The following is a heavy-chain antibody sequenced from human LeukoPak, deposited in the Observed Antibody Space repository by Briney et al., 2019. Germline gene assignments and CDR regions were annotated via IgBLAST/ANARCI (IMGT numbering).Heavy chain of an antibody. Sequence: GGSLRLSCAASGFTFSSYSMNWVRQAPGKGLEWVSYISSSSSTIYYADPVKGRFTISRDNAKNSLYLQMNSLRAEDTAVYYCARKPASYYYDSSGYYYFQHWGQGTLVTVSS. D-gene: IGHD3-22*01. CDR2: ISSSSSTI. V-gene: IGHV3-48*01. CDR1: GFTFSSYS. J-gene: IGHJ1*01. CDR3: ARKPASYYYDSSGYYYFQH.